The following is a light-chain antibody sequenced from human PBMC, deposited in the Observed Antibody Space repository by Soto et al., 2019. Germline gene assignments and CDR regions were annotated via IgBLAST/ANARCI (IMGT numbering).Light chain of an antibody. CDR1: SSDVGGYNY. J-gene: IGLJ2*01. CDR2: DVS. CDR3: SSYTSSSTYVV. V-gene: IGLV2-14*01. Sequence: QSVLTQPASVSGSPGQSITISCPGTSSDVGGYNYVSWYQQHPGKAPKLMIYDVSNRPSGVSNRFSGSKSGNKAALTISGLQADDEADYYCSSYTSSSTYVVFGGGTKLTVL.